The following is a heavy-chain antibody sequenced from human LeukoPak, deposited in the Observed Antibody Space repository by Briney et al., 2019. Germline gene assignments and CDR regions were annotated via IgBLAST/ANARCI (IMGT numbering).Heavy chain of an antibody. CDR3: ARDRYSGYDWAFYYYGMDV. Sequence: RSESLSLTCSVSDGSVCSADFYWSWIRQHPGKGLEGMGDIHYSGRTYYNPSLKSRVAISLDTSKNQFSLKLGSVTAADTAVYYCARDRYSGYDWAFYYYGMDVWGKGTTVTVSS. V-gene: IGHV4-31*03. CDR2: IHYSGRT. D-gene: IGHD5-12*01. CDR1: DGSVCSADFY. J-gene: IGHJ6*04.